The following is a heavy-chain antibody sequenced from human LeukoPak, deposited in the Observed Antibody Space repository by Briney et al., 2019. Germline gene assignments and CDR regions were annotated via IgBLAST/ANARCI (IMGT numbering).Heavy chain of an antibody. Sequence: PGGSLRPSCAASGFTVSSNYMSWVRQAPGKGLEWVSVIYSGGSTNYADSVKGRFTISRDNSKNTLYLQMNSLRAEDTAVYYCVTASFDYWGQGTLVTVSS. V-gene: IGHV3-66*01. CDR1: GFTVSSNY. D-gene: IGHD5-18*01. CDR3: VTASFDY. J-gene: IGHJ4*02. CDR2: IYSGGST.